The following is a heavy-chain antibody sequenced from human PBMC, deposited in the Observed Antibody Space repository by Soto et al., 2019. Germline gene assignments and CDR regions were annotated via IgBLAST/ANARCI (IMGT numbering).Heavy chain of an antibody. V-gene: IGHV3-33*01. CDR3: ARAFCTNGVCYYFFDY. CDR2: IYYDGSNR. D-gene: IGHD2-8*01. J-gene: IGHJ4*01. CDR1: GFSCGTYA. Sequence: PGVSLILSCSASGFSCGTYAMHWVRQAPGKGLEWVAVIYYDGSNRYYGDAVKGRFTISRDNSKSTLYLQVSSLRAEDTAVYYCARAFCTNGVCYYFFDYWGHGTLVTVSS.